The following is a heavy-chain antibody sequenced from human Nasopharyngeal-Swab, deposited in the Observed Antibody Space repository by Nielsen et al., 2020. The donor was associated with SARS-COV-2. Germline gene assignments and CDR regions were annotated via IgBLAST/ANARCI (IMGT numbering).Heavy chain of an antibody. J-gene: IGHJ4*02. D-gene: IGHD3-22*01. CDR3: ARDRKAYYDSSGFDY. CDR1: GGSISSYY. V-gene: IGHV4-59*13. Sequence: SETLSLTCTVSGGSISSYYWSWIRQPPGKGLEWIGYIYYSGSTNYNPSLKSRVTISVDTSKNQFSLKLSSVTAADTAVYYFARDRKAYYDSSGFDYWGQGTLVTVSS. CDR2: IYYSGST.